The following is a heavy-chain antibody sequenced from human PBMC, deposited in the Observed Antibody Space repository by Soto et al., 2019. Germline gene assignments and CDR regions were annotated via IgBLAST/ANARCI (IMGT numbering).Heavy chain of an antibody. CDR3: AKDGIYYYDSSGYYPNDY. Sequence: GGSLRLSCAASGFTFSSYAMSWVRQAPGKGLEWVSAISGSGGSTYYAGSVKGRFTISRDNSKNTLYLQMNSLRAEDTAVYYCAKDGIYYYDSSGYYPNDYWGQGTLVTVSS. V-gene: IGHV3-23*01. D-gene: IGHD3-22*01. CDR1: GFTFSSYA. J-gene: IGHJ4*02. CDR2: ISGSGGST.